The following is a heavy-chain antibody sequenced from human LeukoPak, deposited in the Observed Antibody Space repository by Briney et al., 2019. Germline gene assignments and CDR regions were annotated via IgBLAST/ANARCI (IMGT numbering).Heavy chain of an antibody. D-gene: IGHD2-2*01. V-gene: IGHV4-31*11. CDR3: AREEPAAIGGFDY. Sequence: SQTLSLTCAVSGGSISSGGYSWSWIRQPPGKGLEWIGYIYYSESTYYNPSLKSRLTISLDTSKNQFSLRLSSVTAADTAVYYCAREEPAAIGGFDYWGQGTLVTVSS. CDR2: IYYSEST. CDR1: GGSISSGGYS. J-gene: IGHJ4*02.